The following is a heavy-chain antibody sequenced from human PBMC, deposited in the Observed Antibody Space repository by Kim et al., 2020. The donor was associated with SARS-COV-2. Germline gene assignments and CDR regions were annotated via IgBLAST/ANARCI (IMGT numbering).Heavy chain of an antibody. V-gene: IGHV3-64D*06. J-gene: IGHJ6*02. CDR3: VKEHYDFFPHTPDV. CDR2: ISFNGDNT. D-gene: IGHD3-3*01. Sequence: GGSLRLSCSASGFTLSNYAMHWVRQAPGKGLEYVSGISFNGDNTYYADSVRGRCTISRDNSENTLYLQMSSLRAEDTAVYYCVKEHYDFFPHTPDVWGQGTTVTVSS. CDR1: GFTLSNYA.